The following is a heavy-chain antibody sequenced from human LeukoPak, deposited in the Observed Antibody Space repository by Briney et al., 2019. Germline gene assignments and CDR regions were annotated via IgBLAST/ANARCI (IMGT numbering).Heavy chain of an antibody. V-gene: IGHV3-66*01. CDR1: GFTVSGNY. J-gene: IGHJ6*02. CDR3: ASRDKGYYYGMDV. D-gene: IGHD5-24*01. Sequence: PGGSLRLSCAASGFTVSGNYMSWLRQAPGKGLEWVSLLYSGGSTYYADSVKGRFSIPRDNSKNTLYLQMNSLRAEDTAVYYCASRDKGYYYGMDVWGQGTTVTVSS. CDR2: LYSGGST.